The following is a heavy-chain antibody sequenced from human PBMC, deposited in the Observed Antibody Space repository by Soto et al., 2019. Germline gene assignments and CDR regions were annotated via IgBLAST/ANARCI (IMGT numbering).Heavy chain of an antibody. V-gene: IGHV3-7*05. D-gene: IGHD2-15*01. J-gene: IGHJ4*02. CDR3: GRGFGGTH. Sequence: APGRGLEWVANINQDGSAKYYEDSVKGRFTISRDNAKSSLYLQINSLRAEDTATYYCGRGFGGTHWGQGSLVTVSS. CDR2: INQDGSAK.